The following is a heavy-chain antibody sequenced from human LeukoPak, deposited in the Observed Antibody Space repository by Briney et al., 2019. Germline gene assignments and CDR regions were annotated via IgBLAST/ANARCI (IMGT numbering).Heavy chain of an antibody. CDR2: IYYSGST. CDR1: GGSISSYY. Sequence: SETLSLTCTVSGGSISSYYWGWIRQPPGNGLEWIGYIYYSGSTNYNPSLKSRVTISVDTSKNQFSLKLSSVTAADTAVYYCARDDKYSSYFDYWGQGTLVTVSS. J-gene: IGHJ4*02. V-gene: IGHV4-59*12. CDR3: ARDDKYSSYFDY. D-gene: IGHD6-19*01.